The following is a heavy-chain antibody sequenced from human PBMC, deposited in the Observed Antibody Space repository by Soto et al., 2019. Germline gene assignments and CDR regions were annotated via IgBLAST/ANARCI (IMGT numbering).Heavy chain of an antibody. D-gene: IGHD2-15*01. V-gene: IGHV4-34*01. Sequence: PSETLSLTCAVYGGSFSGYYLSWIRQPPGKGLEWIGEINHSGSTNYNPSLKSRVTISVDTSKNQFSLKLSSVTAADTAVYCCARVTEYCSGGSCYSIHDAFDIWGQGTMVTVSS. J-gene: IGHJ3*02. CDR2: INHSGST. CDR1: GGSFSGYY. CDR3: ARVTEYCSGGSCYSIHDAFDI.